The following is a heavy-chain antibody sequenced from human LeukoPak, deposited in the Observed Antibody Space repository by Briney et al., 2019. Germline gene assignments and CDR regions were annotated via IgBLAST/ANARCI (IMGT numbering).Heavy chain of an antibody. J-gene: IGHJ4*02. V-gene: IGHV4-30-2*01. CDR1: GGSISSGGYS. Sequence: KTSQTLSLTCAVSGGSISSGGYSWSWIRQPPGKGLEWIGYIYHSGSTYYNPSLKSRVTISVDRSKNQFSLKLSSVTAADTAVYYCAADGDGYNWGYFDYWGQGTLVTVSS. CDR3: AADGDGYNWGYFDY. D-gene: IGHD5-24*01. CDR2: IYHSGST.